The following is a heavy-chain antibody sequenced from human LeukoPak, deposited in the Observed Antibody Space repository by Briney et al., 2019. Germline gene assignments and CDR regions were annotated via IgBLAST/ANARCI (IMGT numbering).Heavy chain of an antibody. D-gene: IGHD6-19*01. CDR2: ISYDGSNK. J-gene: IGHJ5*01. V-gene: IGHV3-30*04. Sequence: GGSLRLSCAASGFTFSRYAMHWVRQAPGKGLEWVTIISYDGSNKYYADSVKGRFTISRDNSKNTLYMQMNSLRAEDTAVYYCARDRGPAHSGWHGPPSNWFDSWGQGTLVTVSS. CDR1: GFTFSRYA. CDR3: ARDRGPAHSGWHGPPSNWFDS.